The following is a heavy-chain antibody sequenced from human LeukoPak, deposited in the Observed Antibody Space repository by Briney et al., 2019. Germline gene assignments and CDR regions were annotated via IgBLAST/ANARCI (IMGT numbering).Heavy chain of an antibody. J-gene: IGHJ4*02. CDR3: ATVGGPRVSQVDY. CDR1: GGTFSSYA. D-gene: IGHD1-26*01. Sequence: ASVKVSCKASGGTFSSYAISWVRQAPGQGLEWMGGIIPIFGTANYAQKFQGRVTITADESTSTAYMELSSLRSEDAAVYYCATVGGPRVSQVDYWGQGTLVTVSS. CDR2: IIPIFGTA. V-gene: IGHV1-69*01.